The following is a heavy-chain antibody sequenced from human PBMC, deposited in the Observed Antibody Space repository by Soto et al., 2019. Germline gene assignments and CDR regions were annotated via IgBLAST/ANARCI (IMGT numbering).Heavy chain of an antibody. D-gene: IGHD5-18*01. J-gene: IGHJ4*02. CDR2: ISSDGSRT. CDR1: GFTFSTFW. Sequence: EVQLVEPGGGLVQPGGSLRLSCAASGFTFSTFWMHWVRQAPGKGLVWVSRISSDGSRTSYADSVKGRFTISRDNAKNTLYLQMNSLRAEDTAIYYCARVYSSLSSYDYWGQGTLVTVSS. CDR3: ARVYSSLSSYDY. V-gene: IGHV3-74*01.